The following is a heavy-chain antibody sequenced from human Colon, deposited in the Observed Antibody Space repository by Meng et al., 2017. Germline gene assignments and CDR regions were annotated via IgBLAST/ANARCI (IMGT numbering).Heavy chain of an antibody. CDR2: INSNGDST. Sequence: LCEPGGRLVQPGGSLRLSCSASGFTFARYSMTWVRQAPGKGLEWVSYINSNGDSTYYADSVKGRFTISRDNSRNTLYLQMNSLRVEDTAVYYCVKGGWCDDWGRGKLVTVSS. CDR1: GFTFARYS. D-gene: IGHD6-19*01. CDR3: VKGGWCDD. J-gene: IGHJ4*02. V-gene: IGHV3-23*01.